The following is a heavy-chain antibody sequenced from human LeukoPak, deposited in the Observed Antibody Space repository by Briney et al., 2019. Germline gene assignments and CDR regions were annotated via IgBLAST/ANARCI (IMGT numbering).Heavy chain of an antibody. J-gene: IGHJ4*02. CDR2: IRQDGSEK. CDR3: ARPALKQWLPY. D-gene: IGHD6-19*01. Sequence: GGSLRLSCAASGFTFSSYWMSWVRQAPGKGPEWVANIRQDGSEKYYVDSVKGRFTISRDNAKNSLYLQMNSLRAEDTAVYYCARPALKQWLPYWGQGTLVTVSS. V-gene: IGHV3-7*01. CDR1: GFTFSSYW.